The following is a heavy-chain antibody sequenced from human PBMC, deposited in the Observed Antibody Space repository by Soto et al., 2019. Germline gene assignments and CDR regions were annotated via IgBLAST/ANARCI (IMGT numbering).Heavy chain of an antibody. Sequence: QVQLVESGGGVVQPGRSLRLSCAASGFTFSSYGMHWVRQAPGKGLEWVAVISYDGSNKYYADSVKGRFTISRDNSKNTLYLQMNSLRAEDTAVYYFAKDGSTIIGMTDVWGQGTTVTVSS. CDR3: AKDGSTIIGMTDV. CDR2: ISYDGSNK. D-gene: IGHD1-26*01. V-gene: IGHV3-30*18. J-gene: IGHJ6*02. CDR1: GFTFSSYG.